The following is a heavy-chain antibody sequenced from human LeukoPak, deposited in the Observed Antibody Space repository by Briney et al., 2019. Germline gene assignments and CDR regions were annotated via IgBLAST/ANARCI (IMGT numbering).Heavy chain of an antibody. CDR2: ISYDGSVK. Sequence: GGSLRLSCAASGFTFSSYTIHWVRQAPGKGLEWVAVISYDGSVKQYADSVKGRFTISRDNSKNTLSVQMNSLRAEDTAVYYCAREGSDGSTFYSALDNWGQGTLVTVSS. D-gene: IGHD3-22*01. J-gene: IGHJ4*02. CDR1: GFTFSSYT. CDR3: AREGSDGSTFYSALDN. V-gene: IGHV3-30-3*01.